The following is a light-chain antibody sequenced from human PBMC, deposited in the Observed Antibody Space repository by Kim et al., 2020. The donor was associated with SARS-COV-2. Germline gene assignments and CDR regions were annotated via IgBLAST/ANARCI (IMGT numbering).Light chain of an antibody. CDR3: QQRSSWPPVT. Sequence: SPGEKATPSCRAGHSVRSYLGWYQQKPGQAPRLLIYDASNRATGITARFSGSGSGTDFTLTISSLEPEDFAVYDCQQRSSWPPVTFGQGTRLEIK. CDR2: DAS. V-gene: IGKV3-11*01. J-gene: IGKJ5*01. CDR1: HSVRSY.